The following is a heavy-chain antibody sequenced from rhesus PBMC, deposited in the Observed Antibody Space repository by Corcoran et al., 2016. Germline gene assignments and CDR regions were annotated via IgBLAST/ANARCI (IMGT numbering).Heavy chain of an antibody. Sequence: QVQLQESGPGLVKPSETLSLTCAVSGASISSYWWNWIRQSPGKGLEWIGEINGNRGTTHYTPSFKSRVTISKGASKNQFSLKMSSVTAADAAVYYCAKGGQSWSGEDYWGQGVLVTVSS. CDR1: GASISSYW. D-gene: IGHD6-13*01. CDR3: AKGGQSWSGEDY. V-gene: IGHV4-80*01. J-gene: IGHJ4*01. CDR2: INGNRGTT.